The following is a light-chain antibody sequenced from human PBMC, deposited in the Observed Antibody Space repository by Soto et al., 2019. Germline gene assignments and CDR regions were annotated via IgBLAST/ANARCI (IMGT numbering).Light chain of an antibody. CDR1: QRVSSSY. J-gene: IGKJ3*01. V-gene: IGKV3-20*01. CDR2: GAS. Sequence: EIVVTQSPGTLSLSPGERATLSCRASQRVSSSYLAWYQQKPGQAPRHLIYGASSRATAIPERFSGSESATGFTIRISRLEPDDFAGSYCQQYGSSPPLFSFSPGTKLAIK. CDR3: QQYGSSPPLFS.